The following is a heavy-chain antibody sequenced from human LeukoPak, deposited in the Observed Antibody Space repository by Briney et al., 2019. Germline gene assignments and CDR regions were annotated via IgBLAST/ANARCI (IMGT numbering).Heavy chain of an antibody. V-gene: IGHV3-21*01. Sequence: PGGSLRLSCAASGFTFSSYSMNWVRHAPGEGREWVSSISSSSSYIYYADSVKGRFTIYRDNAKNSLYLQMNSLRAEDTAVYYCARTRYSSGLDYWGQGTLVTVSS. J-gene: IGHJ4*02. CDR3: ARTRYSSGLDY. D-gene: IGHD6-19*01. CDR1: GFTFSSYS. CDR2: ISSSSSYI.